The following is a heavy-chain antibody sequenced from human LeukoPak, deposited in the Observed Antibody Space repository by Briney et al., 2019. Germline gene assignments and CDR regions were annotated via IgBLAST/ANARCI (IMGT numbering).Heavy chain of an antibody. V-gene: IGHV3-43*01. CDR1: GFTVGDFS. D-gene: IGHD5-18*01. J-gene: IGHJ4*02. Sequence: GGSLRLACAAAGFTVGDFSVRWVRHAPGKGLEWVFLITWDASSTDYTDSVKGRFTISRDNTKNSLYLQMSSLRTEDTAFYYCAKNSGASVYTPLDYWGRGTPVTVSS. CDR3: AKNSGASVYTPLDY. CDR2: ITWDASST.